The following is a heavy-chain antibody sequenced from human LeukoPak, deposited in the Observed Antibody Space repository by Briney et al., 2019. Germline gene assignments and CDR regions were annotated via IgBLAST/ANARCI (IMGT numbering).Heavy chain of an antibody. CDR3: ARHPSYAVTGYNWFDP. CDR2: INHSGST. V-gene: IGHV4-34*01. Sequence: SETLSLTCAVYGGSFSGYYWSWIRQPPGRGLEWIGEINHSGSTNYNPSLKSRVTISVDTSKNQFPLKLSSVTAADTAVYYCARHPSYAVTGYNWFDPWGQGTLVTVSS. D-gene: IGHD3-9*01. J-gene: IGHJ5*02. CDR1: GGSFSGYY.